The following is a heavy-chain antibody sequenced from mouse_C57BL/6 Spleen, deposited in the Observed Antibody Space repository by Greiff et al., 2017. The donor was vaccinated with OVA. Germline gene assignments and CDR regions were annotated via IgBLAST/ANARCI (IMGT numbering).Heavy chain of an antibody. D-gene: IGHD1-1*01. CDR3: AVTTVVAPAFDV. Sequence: VQLQQSGPELVKPGASVQISCKASGYSFTDYDMNWVKQSNGKSLEWIGVINPNYGTTSYNQKFKGKATLTVDQSSSTAYMQLNSLTSEDSAVYYCAVTTVVAPAFDVWGTGTTVTVSS. CDR2: INPNYGTT. J-gene: IGHJ1*03. V-gene: IGHV1-39*01. CDR1: GYSFTDYD.